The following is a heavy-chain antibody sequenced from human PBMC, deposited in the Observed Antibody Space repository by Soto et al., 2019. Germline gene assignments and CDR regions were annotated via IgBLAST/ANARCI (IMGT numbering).Heavy chain of an antibody. CDR3: SRQASDFWSGKPQYYMDV. D-gene: IGHD3-3*01. Sequence: EVQLVESGGGLVQPGGSLKLSCAASGFTFRGSAMHWVRQASGKGLEWVGRIRSKPNNYATAYGASVKGRFTISRDHSKNTAYLQMNSLNTEDTAVYYCSRQASDFWSGKPQYYMDVWGKGTTVTVSS. J-gene: IGHJ6*03. CDR1: GFTFRGSA. V-gene: IGHV3-73*01. CDR2: IRSKPNNYAT.